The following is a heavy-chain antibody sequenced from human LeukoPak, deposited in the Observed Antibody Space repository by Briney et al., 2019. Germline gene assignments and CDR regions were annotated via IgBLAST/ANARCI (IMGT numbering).Heavy chain of an antibody. CDR1: GYSISSGYY. CDR2: IESKTDGGTT. V-gene: IGHV3-15*04. Sequence: PSETLSLTCTVSGYSISSGYYWGWIRPPPGKGLEWVGRIESKTDGGTTDYAAPVKGRFTISRDDSTNTLYLQMNSLKSEDTAVYYCTTYGSGRKFDYWGQGILVTVSS. J-gene: IGHJ4*02. CDR3: TTYGSGRKFDY. D-gene: IGHD3-10*01.